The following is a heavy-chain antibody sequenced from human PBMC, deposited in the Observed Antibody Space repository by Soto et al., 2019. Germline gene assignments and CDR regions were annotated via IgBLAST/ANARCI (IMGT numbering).Heavy chain of an antibody. J-gene: IGHJ4*02. Sequence: QVQLQESGPGLVKPSGTLSLTCAVSGGSISSSNWWSWVRQPPGKGLEWIGEIYHSGSTNYNPSPMSRVTISVDKSKNQFSLKLSSVIAADAAVYYWARLHTAVEGNGPTIDYWGQGTLVTVSS. CDR3: ARLHTAVEGNGPTIDY. CDR2: IYHSGST. CDR1: GGSISSSNW. V-gene: IGHV4-4*02. D-gene: IGHD5-18*01.